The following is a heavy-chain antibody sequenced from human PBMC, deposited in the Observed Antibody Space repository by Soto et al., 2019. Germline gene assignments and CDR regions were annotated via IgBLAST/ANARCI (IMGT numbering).Heavy chain of an antibody. CDR1: GGSFSGYY. J-gene: IGHJ5*02. CDR3: AREHSGRGPPGFDP. CDR2: INHSGST. Sequence: QVQLQQWGAGLLKPSETLSLTCAVYGGSFSGYYWSWIRQPPGKGLEWIGEINHSGSTNYNPSLKSRVTISVDTSKNQFSLKLSSVTAADTAVYYCAREHSGRGPPGFDPWGQGTLVTVSS. V-gene: IGHV4-34*01. D-gene: IGHD1-26*01.